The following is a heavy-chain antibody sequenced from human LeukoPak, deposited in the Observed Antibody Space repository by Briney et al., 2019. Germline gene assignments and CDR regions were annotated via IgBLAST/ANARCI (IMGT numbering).Heavy chain of an antibody. CDR1: GFTLSNYD. J-gene: IGHJ5*02. D-gene: IGHD2-2*01. CDR3: ARADCSSSTCYLRRSWFDP. CDR2: ISTSSRYI. V-gene: IGHV3-21*01. Sequence: PGVSLRLSWAASGFTLSNYDMNWVRQAPGKGLEGVSSISTSSRYIYYKDSVRGRFTISRDDSKNSLHLEMNSLRAEDTAVYYCARADCSSSTCYLRRSWFDPWGQGTLVTVSS.